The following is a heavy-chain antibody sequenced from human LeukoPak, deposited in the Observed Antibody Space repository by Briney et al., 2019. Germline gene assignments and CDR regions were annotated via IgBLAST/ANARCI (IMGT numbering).Heavy chain of an antibody. CDR2: IYSGGST. D-gene: IGHD6-19*01. V-gene: IGHV3-53*01. CDR1: GFTVSSNY. CDR3: ARDPRRQWLYTFQL. Sequence: GGSLRLSCAASGFTVSSNYMSWVRQAPGKGLEWVSVIYSGGSTYYADSVKGRFTIFRDNSKNTLSLQMNSLRAEDTAVYYCARDPRRQWLYTFQLWGQGTLVTVSS. J-gene: IGHJ1*01.